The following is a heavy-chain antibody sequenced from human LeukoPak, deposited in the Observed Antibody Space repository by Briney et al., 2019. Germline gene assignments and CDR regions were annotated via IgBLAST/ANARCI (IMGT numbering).Heavy chain of an antibody. D-gene: IGHD6-13*01. V-gene: IGHV4-38-2*02. CDR1: AYSISSGYY. CDR2: IYHSGST. Sequence: SETLSLTCSVSAYSISSGYYWGWIRQPPGKGLEWIGIIYHSGSTHYYPSLKSRVTISVDTSKNQFSLKLSSVTAADTAVYYCARGGGSSWYVDYWGQGTLVTVSS. J-gene: IGHJ4*02. CDR3: ARGGGSSWYVDY.